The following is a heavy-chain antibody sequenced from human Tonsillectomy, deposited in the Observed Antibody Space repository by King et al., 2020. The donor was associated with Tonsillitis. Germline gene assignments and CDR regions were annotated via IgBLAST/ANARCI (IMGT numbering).Heavy chain of an antibody. CDR2: IRSKAYGGTT. CDR1: GFTFGDYA. D-gene: IGHD2-15*01. V-gene: IGHV3-49*04. J-gene: IGHJ2*01. CDR3: TRDLYCSGGSCKLIRGRRYWYFDL. Sequence: QLVQSGGGLVQPGRSLRLSCSASGFTFGDYAMSWVRQAPGKGLEWVGFIRSKAYGGTTEYAASVKGRFTISRDDSKSIAYLPMNSLKTEDTAVYYCTRDLYCSGGSCKLIRGRRYWYFDLWGRGTLVTVSS.